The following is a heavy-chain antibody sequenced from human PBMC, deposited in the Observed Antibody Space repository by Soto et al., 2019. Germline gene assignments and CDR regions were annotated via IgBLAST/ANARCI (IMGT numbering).Heavy chain of an antibody. CDR1: GGSISSGGYY. D-gene: IGHD3-16*01. V-gene: IGHV4-31*03. CDR2: IYYSGST. CDR3: AGGGYYYYGMDV. J-gene: IGHJ6*02. Sequence: QVQLQESGPGLVKPSQTLSLTCTVSGGSISSGGYYWSWIRQHPGKGLEWIGYIYYSGSTYYNPSLKSRVTKSEDSTRNHFPRDVASMTAAEKAVYCCAGGGYYYYGMDVWGQGTTVTVSS.